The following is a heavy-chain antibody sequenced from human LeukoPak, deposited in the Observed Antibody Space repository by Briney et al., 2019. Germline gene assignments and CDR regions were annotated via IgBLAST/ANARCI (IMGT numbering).Heavy chain of an antibody. Sequence: GGSLRLSCAASGFTVSSNYMIWVRQAPGKGLEWVSVIYSGGSTYYADSVKGRFTISRDNSKNTLYLQMNSLRAEDTAVYYCARDTRTTAYYYYYMDVWGKGTTVTVSS. CDR3: ARDTRTTAYYYYYMDV. D-gene: IGHD2/OR15-2a*01. CDR1: GFTVSSNY. J-gene: IGHJ6*03. CDR2: IYSGGST. V-gene: IGHV3-53*01.